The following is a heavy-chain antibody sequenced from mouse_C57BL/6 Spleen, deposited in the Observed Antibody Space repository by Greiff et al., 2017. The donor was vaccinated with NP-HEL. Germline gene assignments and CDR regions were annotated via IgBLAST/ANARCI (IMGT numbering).Heavy chain of an antibody. Sequence: EVQLVESEGGLVQPGSSMKLSCTASGFTFSDYYMAWVRQVPEKGLEWVANINYDGSSTYYLDSLKSRFIISRDNAKNILYLQMSSLKSEDTATYYCARGGYGYDLDYWGQGTSVTVSS. CDR3: ARGGYGYDLDY. V-gene: IGHV5-16*01. D-gene: IGHD2-2*01. J-gene: IGHJ4*01. CDR2: INYDGSST. CDR1: GFTFSDYY.